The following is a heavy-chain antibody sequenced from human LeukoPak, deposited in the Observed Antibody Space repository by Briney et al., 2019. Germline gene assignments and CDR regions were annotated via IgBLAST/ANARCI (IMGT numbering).Heavy chain of an antibody. CDR1: GVSLSSHY. CDR2: ISNSGST. CDR3: GRDALGGYFSYYYMDV. Sequence: PSETLSLTCTVSGVSLSSHYWTCIRQSPLEGLEWIGDISNSGSTSYNPSLYSRLTISIDTSKTQFSLKLSSVTAADTAVYYCGRDALGGYFSYYYMDVWGKGTTVTVSS. J-gene: IGHJ6*03. V-gene: IGHV4-59*11. D-gene: IGHD3-3*01.